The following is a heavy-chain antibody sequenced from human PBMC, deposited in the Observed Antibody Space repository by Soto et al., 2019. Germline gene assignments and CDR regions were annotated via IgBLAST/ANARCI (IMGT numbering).Heavy chain of an antibody. CDR3: ARGKLPAMVRGVPYDY. D-gene: IGHD3-10*01. V-gene: IGHV4-34*01. CDR2: FNHSGST. CDR1: GGSFSGYY. J-gene: IGHJ4*02. Sequence: QVQLQQWGAGLLKPSETLSLTCAVYGGSFSGYYWSWIRQPPGKGLEWIGEFNHSGSTNYNPSLKSRVTISVDTSKNQFALKLSSVTAADTAVYYCARGKLPAMVRGVPYDYWGQGTLVTVSS.